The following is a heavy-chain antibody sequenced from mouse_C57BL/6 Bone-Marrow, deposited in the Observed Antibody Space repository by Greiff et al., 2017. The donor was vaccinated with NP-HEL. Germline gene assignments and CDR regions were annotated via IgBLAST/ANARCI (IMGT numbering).Heavy chain of an antibody. J-gene: IGHJ2*01. CDR2: INPNYGTT. CDR3: RYYGNYGYYFDY. V-gene: IGHV1-39*01. Sequence: SGPELVKPGASVKISCKASGYSFTDYNMNWVKQSNGKSLEWIGVINPNYGTTSYNQKFKGKATLTVDQSSSTAYMQLNSLTSEDSAVYYCRYYGNYGYYFDYWGQGTTLTVSS. CDR1: GYSFTDYN. D-gene: IGHD2-1*01.